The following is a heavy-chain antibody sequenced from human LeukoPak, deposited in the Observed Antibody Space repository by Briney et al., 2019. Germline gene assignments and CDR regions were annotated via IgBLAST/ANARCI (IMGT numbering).Heavy chain of an antibody. J-gene: IGHJ4*02. Sequence: GGTLRLSCAASGFSFSYHGMNWVRQAPGKGLEWVSSISSSSSYIYYADSVKGRFTISRDNAKNSLYLQMNSLRAEDTAVYYCARGEVDWGYFDYWGQGTLVTVSS. V-gene: IGHV3-21*01. D-gene: IGHD7-27*01. CDR1: GFSFSYHG. CDR3: ARGEVDWGYFDY. CDR2: ISSSSSYI.